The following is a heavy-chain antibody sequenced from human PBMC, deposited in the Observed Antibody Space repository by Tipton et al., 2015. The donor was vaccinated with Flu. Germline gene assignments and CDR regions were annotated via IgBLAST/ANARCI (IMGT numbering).Heavy chain of an antibody. J-gene: IGHJ4*02. V-gene: IGHV4-39*01. CDR1: GGSISSSSYY. Sequence: TLSLTCTVSGGSISSSSYYWGWIRQPPGKGLEWIGSIYYSGSTYYNPSLKSRVTISVDTSKNQFSLKLNSVTAADTAVYYCARGRGYYYDFDYWGQGTLVTVSS. CDR2: IYYSGST. CDR3: ARGRGYYYDFDY. D-gene: IGHD3-22*01.